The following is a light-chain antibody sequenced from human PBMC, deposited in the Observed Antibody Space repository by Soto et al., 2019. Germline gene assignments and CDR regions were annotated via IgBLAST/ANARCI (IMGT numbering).Light chain of an antibody. CDR3: QQYGTAPYT. Sequence: ETVLTQSPATLSLSPGERATLSCRASQSVTTYLAWYRQKPGRAPRLLIYDVSNRATGIPARFSGSGSGTDFTLTISSLEPEDSAVYYCQQYGTAPYTFGQGTTLEF. CDR1: QSVTTY. V-gene: IGKV3-11*01. J-gene: IGKJ2*01. CDR2: DVS.